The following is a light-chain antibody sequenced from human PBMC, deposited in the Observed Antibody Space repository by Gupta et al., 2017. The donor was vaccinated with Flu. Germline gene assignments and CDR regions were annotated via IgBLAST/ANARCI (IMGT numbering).Light chain of an antibody. Sequence: QSALTQPRSVSGSPGQSVTISCTGTSGDVGANDYVCWYQQYPGKAPKVMIYDVRQRPSGAPDRFSVSKSGTTASLTIAGLKTEDEAHYYCCSYTGTSWLFGGGTKLTVL. CDR3: CSYTGTSWL. CDR1: SGDVGANDY. CDR2: DVR. J-gene: IGLJ3*02. V-gene: IGLV2-11*01.